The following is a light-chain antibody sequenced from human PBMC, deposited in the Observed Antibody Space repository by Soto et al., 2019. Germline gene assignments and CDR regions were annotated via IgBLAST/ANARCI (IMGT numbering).Light chain of an antibody. CDR1: QSVSSAY. J-gene: IGKJ1*01. V-gene: IGKV3-20*01. CDR3: QQHGSSSTWT. Sequence: EIVLTQSPGTLSLSPGERATLSCRASQSVSSAYLAWYQHKPGQPPTLLIYAASSRVTGIPDRFSGGRAGRNFTLPISRLEPEDFAVYYCQQHGSSSTWTFGQGTKVEIK. CDR2: AAS.